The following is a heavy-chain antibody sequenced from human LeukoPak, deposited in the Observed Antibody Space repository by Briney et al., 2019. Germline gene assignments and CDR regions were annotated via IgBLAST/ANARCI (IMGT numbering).Heavy chain of an antibody. CDR3: ARDPMIDY. D-gene: IGHD3-22*01. CDR1: GFTFRTFW. Sequence: PGGSLRLSCAASGFTFRTFWMTWVRQAPGKGLEWVANINYDGSETYYVHSVKGRFTISRDNAKNSLYLQMNSLRAEDTAVYYCARDPMIDYWGQGTLVTVSS. V-gene: IGHV3-7*01. CDR2: INYDGSET. J-gene: IGHJ4*02.